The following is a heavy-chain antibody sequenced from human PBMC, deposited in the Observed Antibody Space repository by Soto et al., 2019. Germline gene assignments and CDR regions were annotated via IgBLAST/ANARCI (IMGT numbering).Heavy chain of an antibody. Sequence: GGSLRLSCAASGFTFSNAWMSWVRQAPGKGLEWVGRIKSKTDRGTTDYAAPVKGRFIISRDDPKNTEYLQMDSLKTEDTAVYYCTTDDPINRSWGQGTLVTVSS. J-gene: IGHJ4*02. CDR1: GFTFSNAW. V-gene: IGHV3-15*01. CDR3: TTDDPINRS. CDR2: IKSKTDRGTT.